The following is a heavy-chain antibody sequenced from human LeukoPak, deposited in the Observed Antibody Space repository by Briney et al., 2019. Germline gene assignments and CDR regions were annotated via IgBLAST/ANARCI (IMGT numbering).Heavy chain of an antibody. CDR2: ISSSSSYI. V-gene: IGHV3-21*01. J-gene: IGHJ4*02. Sequence: GGSLRLSCAASGFTFSSYSMNWVRQAPGKGLEWVSSISSSSSYIYYADSLKGRFTISRDNAKNSLYLQMNTLRAEDTAVYYCARVGSSGSYNEDYWGQGTLVTVSS. CDR1: GFTFSSYS. CDR3: ARVGSSGSYNEDY. D-gene: IGHD1-26*01.